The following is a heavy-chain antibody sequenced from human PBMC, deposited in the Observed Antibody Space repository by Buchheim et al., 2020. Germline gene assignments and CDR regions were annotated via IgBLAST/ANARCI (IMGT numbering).Heavy chain of an antibody. V-gene: IGHV3-20*04. J-gene: IGHJ5*02. CDR2: INWNGGYT. CDR1: GFTFDDYG. CDR3: ARDVDEEDTTYSWFDP. Sequence: EVQLVESGGGVVRPGGSLRLSCAVFGFTFDDYGMNWVRQVPGKGLEWDSGINWNGGYTAYADSVKGRFTISRDNAKNALYLQMNSLRDEDTAFYYCARDVDEEDTTYSWFDPWGQGTL. D-gene: IGHD1-1*01.